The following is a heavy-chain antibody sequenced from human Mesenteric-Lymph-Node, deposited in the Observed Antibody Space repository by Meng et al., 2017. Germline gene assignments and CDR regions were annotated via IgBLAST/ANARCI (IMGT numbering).Heavy chain of an antibody. D-gene: IGHD3-10*01. CDR3: AWGGSYYGSYAFDI. CDR2: IYSSGTT. CDR1: GGSISTYY. Sequence: GSLRLSCIVSGGSISTYYWSWIRQPAGKGLEWIGRIYSSGTTNYNPSLKSRVTVSVDTSKNQFSLKLSSVTAADTAVYYCAWGGSYYGSYAFDIWGQGTMVTVSS. J-gene: IGHJ3*02. V-gene: IGHV4-4*07.